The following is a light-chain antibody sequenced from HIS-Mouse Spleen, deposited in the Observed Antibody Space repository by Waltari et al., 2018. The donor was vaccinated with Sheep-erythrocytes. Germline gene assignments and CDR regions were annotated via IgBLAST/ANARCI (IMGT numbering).Light chain of an antibody. CDR1: SSDVGGYNY. Sequence: QSALTQPASVSGSPGQSITIPCTGTSSDVGGYNYVSWYQQHPGKAPKLMIYVVSNRPSGVSNRFSGSKSGNTASLTISGLQAEDEADYYCSSYTSSSTLVFGTGTKVTVL. CDR2: VVS. CDR3: SSYTSSSTLV. V-gene: IGLV2-14*03. J-gene: IGLJ1*01.